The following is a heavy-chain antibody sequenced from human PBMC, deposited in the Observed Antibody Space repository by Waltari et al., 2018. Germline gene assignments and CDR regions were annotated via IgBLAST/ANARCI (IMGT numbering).Heavy chain of an antibody. D-gene: IGHD3-10*01. Sequence: DVQLVQSGAEVKKPGESQRISCKGSGYSFTSYWIGGVRQMPGKGLEWMGRIDPSDSYTNYSPSFQGHVTISADKSISTAYLQWSSLKASDTAMYYCARHGIPDGSGMNWFDPWGQGTLVTVSS. V-gene: IGHV5-10-1*03. CDR3: ARHGIPDGSGMNWFDP. CDR2: IDPSDSYT. J-gene: IGHJ5*02. CDR1: GYSFTSYW.